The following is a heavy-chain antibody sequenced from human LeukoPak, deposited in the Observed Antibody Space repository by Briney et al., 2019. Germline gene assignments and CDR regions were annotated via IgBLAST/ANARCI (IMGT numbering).Heavy chain of an antibody. CDR2: ISSNGDNT. Sequence: PGGSLRLSCEASGFTFSNYAMYWVRQAPGKGLEYVSAISSNGDNTYYANSVKGRFTISRDNSKNTLYLQMGSLRAEDMAVCYCARVWGTYLLGAFDIWGQGTMVTVSS. CDR1: GFTFSNYA. V-gene: IGHV3-64*01. CDR3: ARVWGTYLLGAFDI. J-gene: IGHJ3*02. D-gene: IGHD3-16*01.